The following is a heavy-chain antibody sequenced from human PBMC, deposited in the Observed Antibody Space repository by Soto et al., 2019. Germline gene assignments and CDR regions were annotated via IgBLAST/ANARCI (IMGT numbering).Heavy chain of an antibody. V-gene: IGHV3-23*01. D-gene: IGHD1-26*01. J-gene: IGHJ4*02. Sequence: EVQLLEYEGDLVQPGGSLRLSCAAYGFTCSSYAMRWVRQAPVKGLEWVSAISGSGGSTYYADSVKGRFTISRDNSKNTLYRQMNSLRAEDTAVYYCARRGSGSYYDYWGQGTLVTVSS. CDR1: GFTCSSYA. CDR2: ISGSGGST. CDR3: ARRGSGSYYDY.